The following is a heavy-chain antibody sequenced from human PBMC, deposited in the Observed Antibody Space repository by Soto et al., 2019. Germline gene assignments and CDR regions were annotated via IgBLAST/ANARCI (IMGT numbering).Heavy chain of an antibody. J-gene: IGHJ6*02. CDR1: GGSFIGYY. V-gene: IGHV4-34*01. CDR3: ARARYNWNYVYYYYGMDV. Sequence: PSETLSLTCAVYGGSFIGYYWSWIRQPPGKGLEWIGEINHSGSTNYNPSLKSRVTISVDTSKNQFSLKLSSVTAADTAVYYCARARYNWNYVYYYYGMDVWGQGTTVTVSS. D-gene: IGHD1-7*01. CDR2: INHSGST.